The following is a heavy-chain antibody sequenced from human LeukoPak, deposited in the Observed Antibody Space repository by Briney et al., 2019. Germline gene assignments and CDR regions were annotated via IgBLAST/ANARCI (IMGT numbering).Heavy chain of an antibody. V-gene: IGHV1-69*02. J-gene: IGHJ4*02. D-gene: IGHD3-3*01. Sequence: SVKVSCKASGGTFSSYTISWVRQAPGQGLEWMGRIIPILGIANYAQKFQGRVTITADKSTSTAYMELSSLRSEDTAVYYCARTRTKSYDFWSGYLYYFDYWGQGTLVTVSS. CDR1: GGTFSSYT. CDR2: IIPILGIA. CDR3: ARTRTKSYDFWSGYLYYFDY.